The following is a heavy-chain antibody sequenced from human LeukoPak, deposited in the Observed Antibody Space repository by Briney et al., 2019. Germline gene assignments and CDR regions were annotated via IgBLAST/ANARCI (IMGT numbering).Heavy chain of an antibody. CDR1: GFTFSSYW. CDR3: VRGGESTWS. V-gene: IGHV3-74*01. CDR2: INNDGSGT. J-gene: IGHJ5*02. D-gene: IGHD2-15*01. Sequence: GGPLRLSCAASGFTFSSYWMHWVRQAPGKGPVWVSRINNDGSGTTYADSVKGRLTISRDDAKNTLYLQMNSLRAEDTAVYYCVRGGESTWSWGQGTLVTVSS.